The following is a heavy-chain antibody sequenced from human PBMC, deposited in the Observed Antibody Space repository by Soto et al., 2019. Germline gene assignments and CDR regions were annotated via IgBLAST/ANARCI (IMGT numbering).Heavy chain of an antibody. D-gene: IGHD1-26*01. J-gene: IGHJ4*02. CDR1: GGSFSGYY. V-gene: IGHV4-34*01. Sequence: QVQLQQWGAGLLKPSETLSLTCAVYGGSFSGYYWSWIRQPPGKGLEWIGEINHSGSTNYNPSLKSRVTISVDTSKNQFSLKLSSVTAADTAVYYCARGKPVGAKDFDYWGQGTLVTVSS. CDR3: ARGKPVGAKDFDY. CDR2: INHSGST.